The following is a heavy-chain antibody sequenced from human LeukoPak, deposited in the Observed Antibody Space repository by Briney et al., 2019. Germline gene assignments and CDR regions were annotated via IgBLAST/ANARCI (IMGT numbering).Heavy chain of an antibody. CDR3: VAVASHYLRGGSCHYYIY. CDR2: IKSNSAGGTA. J-gene: IGHJ4*02. D-gene: IGHD2-2*01. V-gene: IGHV3-15*01. CDR1: SFDFIGTW. Sequence: PGGSLRLSCAASSFDFIGTWITWVRQAPGKGLEWVGRIKSNSAGGTADYAAPVQGRFTISRDDSKDTLYLQMNSLKTEDTAVYYCVAVASHYLRGGSCHYYIYWGQGTLVTVSS.